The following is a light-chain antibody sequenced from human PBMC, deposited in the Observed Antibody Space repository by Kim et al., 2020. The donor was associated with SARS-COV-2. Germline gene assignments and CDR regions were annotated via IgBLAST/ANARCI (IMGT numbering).Light chain of an antibody. V-gene: IGLV2-14*03. J-gene: IGLJ3*02. CDR1: NNGVWGYNY. Sequence: PGQAITLSCTGTNNGVWGYNYVARYKKNPGNVPKLIIYDVRNRLTGVASRFSVSKSGTTASLTISGLQTEDGAEYYCSLYRGGGSLFGGGNNVTVL. CDR3: SLYRGGGSL. CDR2: DVR.